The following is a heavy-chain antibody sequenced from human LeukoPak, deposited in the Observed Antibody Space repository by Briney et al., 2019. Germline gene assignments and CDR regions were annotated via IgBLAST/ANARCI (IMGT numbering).Heavy chain of an antibody. CDR1: GGSISSGGYY. J-gene: IGHJ6*02. CDR2: IYYSGST. Sequence: PSQTLSLTCTVSGGSISSGGYYWSWIRQHPGKGLEWIGYIYYSGSTYYNPSLKSRVTISVDTSKNQFSLKLSSVTAADTAVYYCARDPGGYDYYYYGMDVWGQGTTVTVSS. D-gene: IGHD5-12*01. V-gene: IGHV4-31*03. CDR3: ARDPGGYDYYYYGMDV.